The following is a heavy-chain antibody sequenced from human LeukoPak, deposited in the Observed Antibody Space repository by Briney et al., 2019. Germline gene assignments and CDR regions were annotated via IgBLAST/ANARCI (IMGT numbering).Heavy chain of an antibody. J-gene: IGHJ4*02. Sequence: SETLSLTCAVYGGSFSGHYWTWIRQPPGKGLEWIGEINHSGSTNYNPSLKSRVTLSVDTSKNQFSLKMRSVTAADTAVYYCARARGTVAVDYWGQGTLVTVSS. CDR3: ARARGTVAVDY. D-gene: IGHD6-19*01. CDR2: INHSGST. CDR1: GGSFSGHY. V-gene: IGHV4-34*01.